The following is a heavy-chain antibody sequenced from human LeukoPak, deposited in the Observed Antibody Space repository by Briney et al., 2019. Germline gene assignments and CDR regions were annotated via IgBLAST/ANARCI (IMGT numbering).Heavy chain of an antibody. J-gene: IGHJ6*02. CDR3: AGRYCSSTSCSIHYYYYGMDV. V-gene: IGHV4-39*07. CDR1: GGSISSSTYY. CDR2: VYYSGSS. D-gene: IGHD2-2*01. Sequence: SETLSLTCTVSGGSISSSTYYWGWIRQPPGKGLEWLGSVYYSGSSYYNPSLKSRVTISVDTSKNQFSLKLTSVTAADTAVYYCAGRYCSSTSCSIHYYYYGMDVWGQGTTVTVSS.